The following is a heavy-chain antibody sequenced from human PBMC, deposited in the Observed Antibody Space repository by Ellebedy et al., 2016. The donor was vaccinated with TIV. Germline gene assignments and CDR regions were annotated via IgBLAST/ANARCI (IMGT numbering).Heavy chain of an antibody. J-gene: IGHJ5*02. D-gene: IGHD1-7*01. Sequence: MPSETLSLTFGVPGGSLTAYSWTWIRQSPGKGLEWHGEINHSGSTNYNPSLKNRDTISLDTSKNQFSLNMNSLTAAETAVYYCARLWLFHWNYFFNPWGQGTLVTVSS. CDR1: GGSLTAYS. V-gene: IGHV4-34*01. CDR3: ARLWLFHWNYFFNP. CDR2: INHSGST.